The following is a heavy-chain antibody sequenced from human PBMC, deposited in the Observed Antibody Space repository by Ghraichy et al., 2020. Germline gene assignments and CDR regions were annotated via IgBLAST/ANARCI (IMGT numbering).Heavy chain of an antibody. CDR1: GGSISSGGYS. CDR3: ARAAGYDFWSGSHTYYMDV. J-gene: IGHJ6*03. Sequence: TLSLTCAVSGGSISSGGYSWSWIRQPPGKGLEWIGYIYHSGSTYYNPSLKSRVTISVDRSKNQFSLKLSSVTAADTAVYYCARAAGYDFWSGSHTYYMDVWGKGTTVTVSS. CDR2: IYHSGST. V-gene: IGHV4-30-2*01. D-gene: IGHD3-3*01.